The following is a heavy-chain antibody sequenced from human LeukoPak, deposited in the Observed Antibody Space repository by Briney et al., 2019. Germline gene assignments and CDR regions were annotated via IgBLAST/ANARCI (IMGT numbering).Heavy chain of an antibody. CDR1: GFTFNNYA. CDR3: AKDPYSSGWYDY. J-gene: IGHJ4*02. Sequence: GGSLRLSCAASGFTFNNYAMSWVRQAPGKGLEWVSAISGSGGSTYYADSVKGRFTISRDNSKNTLYLQMNSLRAEDTAVYYCAKDPYSSGWYDYWGQGTLVTVSS. D-gene: IGHD6-19*01. CDR2: ISGSGGST. V-gene: IGHV3-23*01.